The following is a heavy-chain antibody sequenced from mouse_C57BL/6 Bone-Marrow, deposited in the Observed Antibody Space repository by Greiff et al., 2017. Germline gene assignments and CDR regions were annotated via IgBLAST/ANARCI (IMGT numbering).Heavy chain of an antibody. CDR1: GFTFSDYG. V-gene: IGHV5-15*01. J-gene: IGHJ1*03. CDR3: AREGNWDVGYWYFDV. Sequence: EVKLMESGGGLVQPGGSLKLSCAASGFTFSDYGMAWVRQAPRKGPEWVAFISNLAYSIYYADTVTGRFTIARENAKNTLYLEMSSLRSEDTAMYYGAREGNWDVGYWYFDVWGTGTTVTVSS. CDR2: ISNLAYSI. D-gene: IGHD4-1*01.